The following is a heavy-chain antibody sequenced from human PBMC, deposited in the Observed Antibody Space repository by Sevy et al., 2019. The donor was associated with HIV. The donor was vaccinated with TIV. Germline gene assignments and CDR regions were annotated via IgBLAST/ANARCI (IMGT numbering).Heavy chain of an antibody. V-gene: IGHV3-48*03. J-gene: IGHJ1*01. CDR3: ARDRVGATGLGYFQH. CDR1: GFTFSNYE. D-gene: IGHD1-26*01. Sequence: GGSLRLSCAASGFTFSNYEMNWVRQAPGKGLEWVSYISSSDSTIYYADSVRGRFIISRDNAKNSLYLQMNSLRAEDTAVYYWARDRVGATGLGYFQHWGQGTLVTVSS. CDR2: ISSSDSTI.